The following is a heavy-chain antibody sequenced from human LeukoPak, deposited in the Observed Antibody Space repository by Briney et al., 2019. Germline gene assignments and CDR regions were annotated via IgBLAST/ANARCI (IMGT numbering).Heavy chain of an antibody. V-gene: IGHV4-4*09. CDR3: ARHPIEFGGSSGAFDI. CDR1: GPSISNYY. CDR2: IYPPGGP. J-gene: IGHJ3*02. Sequence: KPSETLSLTCTVSGPSISNYYWSSIRQPPGKGMDWIGYIYPPGGPNYSPALISRVTISADTSRNQFFLHLISVTAADTALYYCARHPIEFGGSSGAFDIWAPGAMITVS. D-gene: IGHD6-6*01.